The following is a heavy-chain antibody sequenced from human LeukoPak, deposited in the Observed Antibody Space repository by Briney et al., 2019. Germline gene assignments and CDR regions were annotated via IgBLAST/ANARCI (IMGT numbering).Heavy chain of an antibody. Sequence: SETLSLTCTVSGGSISSSGYYWGWIRQPPGKGLEWIGSIYYSGSTYYNPSLKSRVTISVDTSKNQFSLRLNSVNAADTAVFYCARQGYSDFSSRPFDYWGQGTLVTVSS. CDR2: IYYSGST. V-gene: IGHV4-39*01. J-gene: IGHJ4*02. D-gene: IGHD1-26*01. CDR3: ARQGYSDFSSRPFDY. CDR1: GGSISSSGYY.